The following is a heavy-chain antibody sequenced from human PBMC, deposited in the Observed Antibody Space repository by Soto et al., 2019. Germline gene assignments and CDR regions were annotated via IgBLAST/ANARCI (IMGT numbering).Heavy chain of an antibody. J-gene: IGHJ4*02. Sequence: EGSLRLSCAASGFTFSSYGMHWVRQAPGKGLEWVAVIWFDGSNKFYADSVKGRFTISRDNSKNTVSLQMNSLRDEDSAAYYCAMTGPYWGQGTLVTAPQ. CDR2: IWFDGSNK. CDR1: GFTFSSYG. CDR3: AMTGPY. V-gene: IGHV3-33*01.